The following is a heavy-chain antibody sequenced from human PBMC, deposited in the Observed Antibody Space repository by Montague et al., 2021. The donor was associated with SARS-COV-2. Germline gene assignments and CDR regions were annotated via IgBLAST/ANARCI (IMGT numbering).Heavy chain of an antibody. CDR1: GFSLTTRGVG. CDR2: IYWDDAK. CDR3: AHKLYGINRRWFVP. Sequence: PALFPPPPPLPLPCPFSGFSLTTRGVGVGWIRQPPGKALEWLALIYWDDAKHYSPSLKSRLTITKDTSKNQVVLTMTNMDPVDTATYYCAHKLYGINRRWFVPWGQGTLVTVSS. D-gene: IGHD1-14*01. J-gene: IGHJ5*02. V-gene: IGHV2-5*02.